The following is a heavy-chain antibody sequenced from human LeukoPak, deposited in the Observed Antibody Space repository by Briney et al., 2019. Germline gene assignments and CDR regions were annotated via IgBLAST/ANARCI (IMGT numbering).Heavy chain of an antibody. CDR3: AGVEGTTGQGFDY. V-gene: IGHV3-48*01. CDR1: GYTFSNFD. CDR2: ISRSSATV. D-gene: IGHD1-7*01. J-gene: IGHJ4*02. Sequence: GGSLRLSCSVSGYTFSNFDMNWVRQTPGKGLEWVSYISRSSATVYYAGSVQGRFTISRDNAKNLLYLQMNSLTAEDTAVYYCAGVEGTTGQGFDYWGQGALVTVSS.